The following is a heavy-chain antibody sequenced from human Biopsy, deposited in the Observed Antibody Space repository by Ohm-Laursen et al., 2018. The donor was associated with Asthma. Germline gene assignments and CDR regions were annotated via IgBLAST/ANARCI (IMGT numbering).Heavy chain of an antibody. J-gene: IGHJ4*02. Sequence: GSLRLSCAASGFTFSSYAMSWVRQAPGKGLEWVSAISGSGGSTYYADSVKGRFTISRDNSKNTLYPQMNSLRAEDTAVYYCAKGYYYDSSGFDYWGQGTLVTVSS. CDR2: ISGSGGST. CDR1: GFTFSSYA. V-gene: IGHV3-23*01. CDR3: AKGYYYDSSGFDY. D-gene: IGHD3-22*01.